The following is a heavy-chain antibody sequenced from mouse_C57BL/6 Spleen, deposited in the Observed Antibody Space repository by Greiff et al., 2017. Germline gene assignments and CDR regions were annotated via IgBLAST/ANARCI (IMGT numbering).Heavy chain of an antibody. CDR2: INPNNGGT. D-gene: IGHD3-2*02. Sequence: VQLQQSGPELVKPGASVKISCKASGYTFTDYYMNWVKQSHGKSLEWIGDINPNNGGTSYNQKFKGKATLTVDKSSSTAYMELRSLTYEDSAVYYWARDSSGYKYFDYWGQGTTLTVSS. J-gene: IGHJ2*01. CDR1: GYTFTDYY. CDR3: ARDSSGYKYFDY. V-gene: IGHV1-26*01.